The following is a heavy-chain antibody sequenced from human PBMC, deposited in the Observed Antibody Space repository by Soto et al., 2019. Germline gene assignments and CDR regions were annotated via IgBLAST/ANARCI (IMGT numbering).Heavy chain of an antibody. V-gene: IGHV1-69*19. CDR2: ISPMFGAA. CDR3: AREVQVHTPAFVY. J-gene: IGHJ4*02. D-gene: IGHD3-10*01. CDR1: GGTFNTYA. Sequence: QVQVVQSGAEMKKPGPSVKVSCQSSGGTFNTYAMNWVRQAPGQGPEWMGDISPMFGAANYAPKFQGRVTITADESTGTSYMQLSSLTPEDPALYFCAREVQVHTPAFVYWGQGTLVTVSS.